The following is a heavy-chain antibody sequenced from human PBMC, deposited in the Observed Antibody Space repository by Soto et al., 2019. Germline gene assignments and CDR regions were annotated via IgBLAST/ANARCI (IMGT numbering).Heavy chain of an antibody. CDR1: EFTFSSFW. CDR3: AKDDGYGDY. Sequence: EVQLVESGGGLVQPGGSLRLSCAASEFTFSSFWMSWVRQAPGTGLEWVANLKEDGSEKYYADSVKGRFTISRDHAKKTLFLQMNNLRAEDTAVYYCAKDDGYGDYFGQGTLVTVSS. CDR2: LKEDGSEK. D-gene: IGHD5-12*01. V-gene: IGHV3-7*01. J-gene: IGHJ4*02.